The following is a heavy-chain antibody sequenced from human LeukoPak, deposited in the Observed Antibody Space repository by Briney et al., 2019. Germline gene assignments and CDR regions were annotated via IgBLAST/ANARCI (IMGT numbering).Heavy chain of an antibody. V-gene: IGHV4-59*01. CDR2: IYYSGST. CDR3: ARTTEGYCRSTSCYGFYYSYYMDV. Sequence: SETLSLTCTVSGGSISSYYWSWIRQPPGKGLEWIGYIYYSGSTNYNPSLKSRVTISVATSKNQFPLKLNSVTAADTAVYYCARTTEGYCRSTSCYGFYYSYYMDVWGKGTTVTISS. D-gene: IGHD2-2*01. CDR1: GGSISSYY. J-gene: IGHJ6*03.